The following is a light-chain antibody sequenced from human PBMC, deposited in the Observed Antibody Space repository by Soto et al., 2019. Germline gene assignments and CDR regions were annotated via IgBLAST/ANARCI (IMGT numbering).Light chain of an antibody. V-gene: IGKV3-15*01. CDR3: QQYNHWPRT. Sequence: EIVMTQSPATLSVSLGEGATLSCRASQNVNTNVAWNQQKPGQVPMLLIYGASTRATGIPARFRGRGSGTEFTLTISSLQSEGFAGDYCQQYNHWPRTFGQGTKVEAK. CDR1: QNVNTN. J-gene: IGKJ1*01. CDR2: GAS.